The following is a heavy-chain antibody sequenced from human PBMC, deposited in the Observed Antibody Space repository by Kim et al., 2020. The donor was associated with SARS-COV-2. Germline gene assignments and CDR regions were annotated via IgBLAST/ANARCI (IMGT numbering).Heavy chain of an antibody. D-gene: IGHD3-22*01. Sequence: SVKVSCKASGGTFSSYAISWVRQAPGQGLEWMGGIIPIFGTANYAQKFQGRVTITADESTSTAYMELSSLRSEDTAVYYCASTLWTSIYYYDSSGYYYAAFDIWGQGTMVTVSS. CDR2: IIPIFGTA. J-gene: IGHJ3*02. CDR3: ASTLWTSIYYYDSSGYYYAAFDI. V-gene: IGHV1-69*13. CDR1: GGTFSSYA.